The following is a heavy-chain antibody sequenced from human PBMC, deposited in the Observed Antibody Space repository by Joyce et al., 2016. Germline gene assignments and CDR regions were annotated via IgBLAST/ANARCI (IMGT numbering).Heavy chain of an antibody. CDR1: GYTFTSFR. Sequence: QVQLVQSGAEVKKPGASVKVSCEASGYTFTSFRITWVRQAPGHGLEWMGWISPYSGNADYAQEYQGRVTMTTDPSTHTAYMEMRSLRYDDTAVYFCARSDWTLDIWGQGTMVTVSS. CDR2: ISPYSGNA. J-gene: IGHJ3*02. D-gene: IGHD2-21*01. V-gene: IGHV1-18*01. CDR3: ARSDWTLDI.